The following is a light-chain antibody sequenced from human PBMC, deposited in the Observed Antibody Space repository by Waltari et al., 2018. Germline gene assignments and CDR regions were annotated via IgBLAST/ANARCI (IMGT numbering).Light chain of an antibody. Sequence: QSVLTQPPSTSGTPGPRVTISCSGSSSNLGSNYVYWYQHLPGTAPKLLLYTNDQRPSGVPDRFSGSKSGTSASLAISGLQSDDESDYFCAAWDDTLSAVVFGGGTKLTVL. CDR1: SSNLGSNY. J-gene: IGLJ2*01. CDR3: AAWDDTLSAVV. V-gene: IGLV1-47*02. CDR2: TND.